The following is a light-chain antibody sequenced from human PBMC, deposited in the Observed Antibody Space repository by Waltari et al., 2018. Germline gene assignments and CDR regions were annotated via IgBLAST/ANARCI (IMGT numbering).Light chain of an antibody. Sequence: DIVMTQSPDSLAVSLGEWATINCKSSQSVLYSSNNKNYFTWYQQKPGQPPRLLIYRASTRESGVPDRFSGSGSETDFTLTISSLQAEDVAVYYCQQYYSTPPLTFGGGTKVEIK. CDR3: QQYYSTPPLT. V-gene: IGKV4-1*01. CDR1: QSVLYSSNNKNY. CDR2: RAS. J-gene: IGKJ4*01.